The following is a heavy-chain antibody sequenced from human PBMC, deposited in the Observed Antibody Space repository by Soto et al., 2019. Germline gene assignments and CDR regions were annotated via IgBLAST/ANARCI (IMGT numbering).Heavy chain of an antibody. Sequence: SVKVSCKASGGTFSSYAIAWVRQAPGQGLEWMGGLLPIFGTANYAQKFQGRVTITADESTSTAYMELSRLRSEDTAVYYCARGWDHYDSSGLRTWFDPWGQGTRVTVSS. CDR3: ARGWDHYDSSGLRTWFDP. J-gene: IGHJ5*02. D-gene: IGHD3-22*01. V-gene: IGHV1-69*13. CDR2: LLPIFGTA. CDR1: GGTFSSYA.